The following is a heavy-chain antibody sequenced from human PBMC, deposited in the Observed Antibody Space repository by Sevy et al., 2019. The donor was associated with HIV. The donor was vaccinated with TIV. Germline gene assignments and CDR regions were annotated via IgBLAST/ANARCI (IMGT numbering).Heavy chain of an antibody. D-gene: IGHD2-2*01. CDR1: GFTFSSYW. V-gene: IGHV3-7*01. Sequence: GGSLRLSCAASGFTFSSYWMSWVRQAPGKGLEWVANIKQDGSEKYYVDSVKGRFTISRDNAKNSLYLQMNSLRAEDTAVYYCARVDCSSTSFYGAFGFFGVVTPFDIWGQGTMVTVSS. J-gene: IGHJ3*02. CDR2: IKQDGSEK. CDR3: ARVDCSSTSFYGAFGFFGVVTPFDI.